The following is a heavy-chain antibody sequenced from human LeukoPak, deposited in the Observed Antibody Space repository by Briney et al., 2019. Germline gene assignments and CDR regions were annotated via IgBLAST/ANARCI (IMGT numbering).Heavy chain of an antibody. CDR1: GFSFGKYW. J-gene: IGHJ6*02. CDR3: ARDRRPRSYYDFWSGYSNYYYYGMDV. D-gene: IGHD3-3*01. Sequence: GGSLRLSCVASGFSFGKYWMSWVRQAPGKGLEWVSYISSSSSTIYYADSVKGRFTISRDNAKNSLYLQMNSLRAEDTAVYYCARDRRPRSYYDFWSGYSNYYYYGMDVWGQGTTVTVSS. V-gene: IGHV3-48*01. CDR2: ISSSSSTI.